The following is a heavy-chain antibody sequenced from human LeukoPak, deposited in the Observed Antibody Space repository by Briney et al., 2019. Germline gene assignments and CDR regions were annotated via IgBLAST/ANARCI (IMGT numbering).Heavy chain of an antibody. CDR2: IRFEGTET. Sequence: GGSLRLSCAASGFTFSYYGMHWLRQAPGKGLEWVAFIRFEGTETFYADSVKGRFTISRDNSKNTLYLQMNSLRVEDTAVYYCAKSWNYYDSSGDDALDIWGQGTMVTVSS. CDR3: AKSWNYYDSSGDDALDI. CDR1: GFTFSYYG. J-gene: IGHJ3*02. D-gene: IGHD3-22*01. V-gene: IGHV3-30*02.